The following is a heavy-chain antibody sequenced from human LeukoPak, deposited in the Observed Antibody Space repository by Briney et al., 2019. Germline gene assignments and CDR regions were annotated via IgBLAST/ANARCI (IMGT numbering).Heavy chain of an antibody. D-gene: IGHD1-1*01. J-gene: IGHJ6*03. Sequence: SETLSLTCSVSGGSIISSLYHWGWLRQAPGKGLQWIGDVFHSGNTYYSPSLQSRVAISIDTSKNRFSLKLTSVTAADTAVYYCARQIVGTSWNYYYSYIDVWGNGTSVSVSS. CDR2: VFHSGNT. CDR3: ARQIVGTSWNYYYSYIDV. CDR1: GGSIISSLYH. V-gene: IGHV4-39*01.